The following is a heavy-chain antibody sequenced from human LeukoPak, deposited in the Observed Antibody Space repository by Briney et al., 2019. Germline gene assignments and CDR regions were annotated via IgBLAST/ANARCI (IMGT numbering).Heavy chain of an antibody. CDR3: AKSGYSSSWSNAAVYNWFDP. Sequence: GGSLRLSCAASGFTVSSNYMSWVRQAPGKGLEWVSLIYSGGSTYYADSVKGRFTISRDNSKNTLYLQMNSLRAEDTAVYYCAKSGYSSSWSNAAVYNWFDPWGQGTLVIVSS. V-gene: IGHV3-53*01. CDR2: IYSGGST. J-gene: IGHJ5*02. CDR1: GFTVSSNY. D-gene: IGHD6-13*01.